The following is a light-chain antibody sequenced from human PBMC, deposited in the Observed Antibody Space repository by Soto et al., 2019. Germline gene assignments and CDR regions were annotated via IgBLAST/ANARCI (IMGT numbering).Light chain of an antibody. CDR3: EQYSNSPRT. J-gene: IGKJ1*01. V-gene: IGKV3-20*01. CDR1: QSVSTTY. CDR2: GIF. Sequence: EIVLTQSPSTLSLCSGGRATLSRRASQSVSTTYLAWYQQQPGQAPRLLIYGIFHRATGIPDRFSASGFGTDFTLTISRLEPEDFAVYYCEQYSNSPRTFGQGTKVDIK.